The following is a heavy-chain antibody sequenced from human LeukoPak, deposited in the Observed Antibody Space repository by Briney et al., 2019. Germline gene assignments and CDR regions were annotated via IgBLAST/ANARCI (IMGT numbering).Heavy chain of an antibody. V-gene: IGHV4-4*07. Sequence: SETLSLTCTVSGGSISSYYWSWIRQPAGKGLEWIGRIYTSGSTNYNPSLKSRVTMSVDTSKNQFSLKLSSVTAADTAVYYCARDLVDTDPDAFDIWGQGTMVTVSS. CDR2: IYTSGST. J-gene: IGHJ3*02. D-gene: IGHD5-18*01. CDR1: GGSISSYY. CDR3: ARDLVDTDPDAFDI.